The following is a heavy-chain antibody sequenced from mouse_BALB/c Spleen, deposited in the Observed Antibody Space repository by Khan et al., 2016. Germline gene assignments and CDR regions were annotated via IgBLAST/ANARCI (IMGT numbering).Heavy chain of an antibody. Sequence: EVQLQESGAELVKPGASVKLSCTASGFNIKDTYMHWVKQRPEQGLEWIGRIDPANGNTKYDPKFQGKATITADTSSNTAYLQLSSLTSEDTAVYYCAVYRYGAMDYWGQGTSVTVSS. D-gene: IGHD2-14*01. V-gene: IGHV14-3*02. CDR3: AVYRYGAMDY. CDR1: GFNIKDTY. CDR2: IDPANGNT. J-gene: IGHJ4*01.